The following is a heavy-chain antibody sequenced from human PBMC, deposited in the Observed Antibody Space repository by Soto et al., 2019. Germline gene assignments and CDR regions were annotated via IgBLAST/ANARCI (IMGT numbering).Heavy chain of an antibody. CDR2: ISSSSSYI. Sequence: GGSLRLSCAASGFTFSSYSMNWVRQAPGKGLEWVSSISSSSSYIYYAGSRKGRFTISRDNAKNSLYLQMNSLRAEDTAVYYCASLFGSVWGSSAAFDIWGQGTMVTVSS. CDR3: ASLFGSVWGSSAAFDI. CDR1: GFTFSSYS. J-gene: IGHJ3*02. D-gene: IGHD6-25*01. V-gene: IGHV3-21*01.